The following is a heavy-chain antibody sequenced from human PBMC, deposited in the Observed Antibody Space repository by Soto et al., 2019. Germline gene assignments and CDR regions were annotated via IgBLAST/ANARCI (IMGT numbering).Heavy chain of an antibody. V-gene: IGHV4-4*02. D-gene: IGHD6-6*01. Sequence: PSETLSLTCAVSGGSISSSNWWSWVRQPPGKGLEWIGEIYHSGSTNYNPSLKSRVTISVDKSKNQFSLKLSSVTAADTAVYYCAREERYSSSLGSYYYYGMDVWGQGTTVTVSS. CDR2: IYHSGST. CDR3: AREERYSSSLGSYYYYGMDV. J-gene: IGHJ6*02. CDR1: GGSISSSNW.